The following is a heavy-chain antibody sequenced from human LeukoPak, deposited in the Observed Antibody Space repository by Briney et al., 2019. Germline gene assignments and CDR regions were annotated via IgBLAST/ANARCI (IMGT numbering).Heavy chain of an antibody. CDR2: ISAYNGNT. Sequence: GASVKVSCKASGYTFTGYYIHWVRQAPGQGLEWMGWISAYNGNTNYAQKLQGRVTMTTDTSTSTAYMELRSLRSDDTAVYYCARDWDYYGSGSYVAQGYWGQGTLVTVSS. J-gene: IGHJ4*02. CDR1: GYTFTGYY. V-gene: IGHV1-18*04. CDR3: ARDWDYYGSGSYVAQGY. D-gene: IGHD3-10*01.